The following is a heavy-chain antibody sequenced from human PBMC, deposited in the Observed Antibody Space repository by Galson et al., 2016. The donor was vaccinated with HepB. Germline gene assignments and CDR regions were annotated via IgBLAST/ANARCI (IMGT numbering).Heavy chain of an antibody. D-gene: IGHD4/OR15-4a*01. J-gene: IGHJ4*02. CDR2: FFYSGNS. Sequence: SETLSLTCTVSGGSMSSNSYYWGWIRQSPGKGLEWIGNFFYSGNSFYNPSLKGRVNIYLDTSKNEISLNLKSVTAADTAVYYCARGILDYGGNAFDYWGQGTLVTVSS. V-gene: IGHV4-39*01. CDR3: ARGILDYGGNAFDY. CDR1: GGSMSSNSYY.